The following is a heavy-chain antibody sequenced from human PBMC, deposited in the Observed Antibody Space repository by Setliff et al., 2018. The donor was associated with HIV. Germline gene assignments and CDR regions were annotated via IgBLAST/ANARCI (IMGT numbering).Heavy chain of an antibody. CDR2: ISAGGYT. CDR3: ARDRSGTSYAGDDAFDI. J-gene: IGHJ3*02. V-gene: IGHV4-4*07. CDR1: GGSLSIYY. Sequence: SETLSLTCTVSGGSLSIYYWSWIRQLPGEGLEWIGRISAGGYTYYNPSLQSRVTMSVDMSKNQFALKLSSVTAADTAIYYCARDRSGTSYAGDDAFDIWGQGTMVTVSS. D-gene: IGHD3-3*01.